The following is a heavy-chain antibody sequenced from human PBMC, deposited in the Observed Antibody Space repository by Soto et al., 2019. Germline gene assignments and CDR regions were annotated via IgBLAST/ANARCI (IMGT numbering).Heavy chain of an antibody. D-gene: IGHD3-10*01. V-gene: IGHV4-31*03. Sequence: QVQLQESGPGLVKPSQTLSLTCTVSGGSISSGGYYWSLIRQHPGKGLEWIGYIYYSRSTYYNPSLKSRVTISVDTSKNQFSLKLSSVTAADTAVYYCARALYYYGSGSYSFDYWGQGTLVTVSS. CDR3: ARALYYYGSGSYSFDY. CDR2: IYYSRST. J-gene: IGHJ4*02. CDR1: GGSISSGGYY.